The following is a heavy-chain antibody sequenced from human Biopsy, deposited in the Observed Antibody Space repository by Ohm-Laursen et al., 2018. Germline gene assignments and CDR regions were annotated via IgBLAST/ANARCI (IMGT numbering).Heavy chain of an antibody. J-gene: IGHJ4*02. D-gene: IGHD4-17*01. CDR2: VIPISNTA. CDR3: ATLTEDYGASPDS. CDR1: GGTFSKYG. Sequence: SVKVSCKSSGGTFSKYGISWVRQAPGRGLEWMGRVIPISNTANYAQNFQDRLTITADRSTNTAYMELNSLRSEDTAVYFCATLTEDYGASPDSWGQGTLVVVSS. V-gene: IGHV1-69*06.